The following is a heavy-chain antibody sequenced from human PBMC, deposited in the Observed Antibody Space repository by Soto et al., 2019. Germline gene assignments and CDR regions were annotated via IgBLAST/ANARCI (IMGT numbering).Heavy chain of an antibody. J-gene: IGHJ4*02. CDR1: KGCIIRYC. V-gene: IGHV4-59*08. D-gene: IGHD4-17*01. Sequence: SVKCRVGKGCIIRYCPCRINQNPGKGLEWIGYISYSGNTDYNPSLNSRVTISLDTSKNQFSLKLTSVTAADTAVYYCARHYSGDPFDYWGQGTLVTVSS. CDR2: ISYSGNT. CDR3: ARHYSGDPFDY.